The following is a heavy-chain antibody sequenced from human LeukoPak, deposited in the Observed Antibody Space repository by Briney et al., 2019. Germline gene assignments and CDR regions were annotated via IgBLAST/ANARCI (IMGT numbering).Heavy chain of an antibody. Sequence: SQTLSLTCTVSVGSISRGVYYWNWTRQPPGKGLEWIGNIYYSGTISSNPSLKSRITISIDTFKNQFSLNLNSVTSADTDVYYCARADTYLDYWGQGILVTVSA. J-gene: IGHJ4*02. CDR1: VGSISRGVYY. CDR2: IYYSGTI. V-gene: IGHV4-30-4*08. CDR3: ARADTYLDY. D-gene: IGHD5-18*01.